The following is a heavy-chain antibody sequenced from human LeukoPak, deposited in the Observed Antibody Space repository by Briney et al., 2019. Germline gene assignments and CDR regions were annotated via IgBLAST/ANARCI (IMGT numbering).Heavy chain of an antibody. V-gene: IGHV3-30*04. CDR2: ISYDGSNK. CDR3: ARSVTAPGKAFDY. D-gene: IGHD6-13*01. J-gene: IGHJ4*02. Sequence: GRSLRLSCAASGFTFSSYAMHWVRQAPGKGLEWVAVISYDGSNKYYADSVKGRFTISRDNSKNTLYLQMNSLRAEDTAVYYCARSVTAPGKAFDYWGQGTLVTVSS. CDR1: GFTFSSYA.